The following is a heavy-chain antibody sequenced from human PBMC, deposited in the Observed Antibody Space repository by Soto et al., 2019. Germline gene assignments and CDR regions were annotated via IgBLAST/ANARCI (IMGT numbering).Heavy chain of an antibody. V-gene: IGHV5-51*01. CDR2: IFPGDSDT. CDR3: ARLSCCGVTCYSDFDY. Sequence: QLVQSGAEVKKPGESLKISCKGSGYSFTTYWIAWLRQMPATGLEWMGIIFPGDSDTRYSPSFQGQITMSADKSISTAYLQWSSLKASDTAMYYCARLSCCGVTCYSDFDYWGQGTLVTVSS. J-gene: IGHJ4*02. CDR1: GYSFTTYW. D-gene: IGHD2-15*01.